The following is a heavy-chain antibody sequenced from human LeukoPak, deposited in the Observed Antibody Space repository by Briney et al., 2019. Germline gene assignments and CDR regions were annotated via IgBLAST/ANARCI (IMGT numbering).Heavy chain of an antibody. CDR2: IYSGGST. D-gene: IGHD3-10*01. Sequence: GGSLRLSCAASGFTVSSNYMSWVRQAPGKGLEWVSVIYSGGSTYYADSVKGRFTISRDNSKNTLYLPMNSLRAEDTAVYYCARGPRFPDYYYYYMDVWGKGTTVTVSS. J-gene: IGHJ6*03. CDR1: GFTVSSNY. V-gene: IGHV3-53*01. CDR3: ARGPRFPDYYYYYMDV.